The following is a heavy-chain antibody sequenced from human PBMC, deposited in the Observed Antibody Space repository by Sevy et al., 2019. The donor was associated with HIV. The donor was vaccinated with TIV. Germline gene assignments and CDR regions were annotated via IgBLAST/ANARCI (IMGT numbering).Heavy chain of an antibody. D-gene: IGHD2-8*01. Sequence: GGSPRLSCAASGFTFSSYWMSWVRQAPGKGLEWVANIKQDGSDKYYVDSVKGRFTISRDNAKNSLYLQMNSLRVEDTAVYYCASPGTKGFDPWGQGTLVTVSS. V-gene: IGHV3-7*03. CDR3: ASPGTKGFDP. J-gene: IGHJ5*02. CDR1: GFTFSSYW. CDR2: IKQDGSDK.